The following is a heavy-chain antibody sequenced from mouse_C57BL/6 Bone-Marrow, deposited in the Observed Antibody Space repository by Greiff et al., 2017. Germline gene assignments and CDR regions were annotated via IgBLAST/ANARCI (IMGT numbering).Heavy chain of an antibody. J-gene: IGHJ4*01. CDR3: ANYPSYYAMDY. CDR2: IHPNSGST. D-gene: IGHD5-5*01. V-gene: IGHV1-64*01. Sequence: VQLQQPGAELVKPGASVKLSCKASGYTFTSYWMHWVKQRPGQGLEWIGMIHPNSGSTNYNEKFKSKATLNVEKSSSTAYIPLSSLTSEDSAVYYCANYPSYYAMDYWGQGTSVTVSS. CDR1: GYTFTSYW.